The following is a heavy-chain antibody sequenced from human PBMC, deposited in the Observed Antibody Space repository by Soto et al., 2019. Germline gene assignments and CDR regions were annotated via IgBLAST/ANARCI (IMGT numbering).Heavy chain of an antibody. Sequence: EVQLLESGGDLVQPGGSLRLSCAASGFTFSNYAMSWVRQAPGSGLERVSSIRGSGGSTFYTNFVKGRFTISRDNFRNTLYLQMNSLRVEDADVYYCAKGVDSGNWYTGDFDYWGQGTLVTVSS. CDR1: GFTFSNYA. CDR3: AKGVDSGNWYTGDFDY. CDR2: IRGSGGST. D-gene: IGHD6-13*01. V-gene: IGHV3-23*01. J-gene: IGHJ4*02.